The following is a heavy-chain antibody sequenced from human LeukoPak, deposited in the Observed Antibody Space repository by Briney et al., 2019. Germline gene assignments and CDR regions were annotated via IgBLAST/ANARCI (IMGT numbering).Heavy chain of an antibody. Sequence: PGGSLRLSCVASDFTFSNYWMSWVRQAPGKGLEWVGNLKQDGSEIYYLDSVKGRFTIPRDNAKNSLYLQMNSLRAEDTAVYYCAELGITMIGGVWGKGTTVTISS. J-gene: IGHJ6*04. D-gene: IGHD3-10*02. CDR3: AELGITMIGGV. V-gene: IGHV3-7*01. CDR2: LKQDGSEI. CDR1: DFTFSNYW.